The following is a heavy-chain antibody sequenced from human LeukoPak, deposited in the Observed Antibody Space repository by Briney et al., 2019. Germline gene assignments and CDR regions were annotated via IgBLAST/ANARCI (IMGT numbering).Heavy chain of an antibody. V-gene: IGHV4-34*01. CDR3: AREGVVGAYGHFDY. D-gene: IGHD2-15*01. CDR1: GGSFSGYY. CDR2: INHSGST. Sequence: PSETLSLTCAVYGGSFSGYYWSWIRQPPGKGLEWIGEINHSGSTNYNPSLKSRVTISVDTSKNQFSLKLSSVPAADTAVYYCAREGVVGAYGHFDYWGQGTLVTVSS. J-gene: IGHJ4*02.